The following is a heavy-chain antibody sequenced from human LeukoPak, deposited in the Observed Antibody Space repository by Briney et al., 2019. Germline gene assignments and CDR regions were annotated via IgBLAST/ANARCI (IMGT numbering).Heavy chain of an antibody. CDR2: ISSSGSTI. CDR1: GFTFSDYY. CDR3: ARDSVHYYDSSGSRPRGY. D-gene: IGHD3-22*01. Sequence: GGSLRLSCAASGFTFSDYYMSWIRQAPGKGLEWVSYISSSGSTIYYADSVKGRFTISRDNAKNSLYLQMNSLRAEDTAVYYCARDSVHYYDSSGSRPRGYWGQGTLVTVSS. V-gene: IGHV3-11*01. J-gene: IGHJ4*02.